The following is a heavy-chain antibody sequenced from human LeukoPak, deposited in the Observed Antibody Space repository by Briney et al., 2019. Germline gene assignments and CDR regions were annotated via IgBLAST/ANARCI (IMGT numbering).Heavy chain of an antibody. J-gene: IGHJ4*02. CDR3: AARATPVEFSFDY. CDR2: IYPGDSDT. CDR1: GYSFTSYW. V-gene: IGHV5-51*01. D-gene: IGHD3-10*01. Sequence: GESLKISCKGSGYSFTSYWIGWIRQMPGKGLEWMGIIYPGDSDTRYSPSFQGQVTISADKSISTAYLQWSSLKASATAMWYCAARATPVEFSFDYCGQGTLVTVSS.